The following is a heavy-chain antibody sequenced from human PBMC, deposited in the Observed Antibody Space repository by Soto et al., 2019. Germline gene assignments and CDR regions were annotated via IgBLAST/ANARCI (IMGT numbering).Heavy chain of an antibody. CDR1: GFTFSSYD. CDR3: ARASFAWFGEPLPTLFDY. Sequence: VGSLRLSCAASGFTFSSYDMHWVRQATGKGLEWVSAIGTAGDTYYPGSVKGRFTISRENAKNSLYLQMNSLRAEDTAVYYCARASFAWFGEPLPTLFDYWGQGTLVTVSS. J-gene: IGHJ4*02. CDR2: IGTAGDT. V-gene: IGHV3-13*01. D-gene: IGHD3-10*01.